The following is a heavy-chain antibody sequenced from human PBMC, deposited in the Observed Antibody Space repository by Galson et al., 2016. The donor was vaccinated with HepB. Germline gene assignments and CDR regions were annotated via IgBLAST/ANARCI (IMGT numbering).Heavy chain of an antibody. CDR3: IRVPSPRDYYYGMDV. V-gene: IGHV3-49*04. J-gene: IGHJ6*02. Sequence: SLRLSCAASGFTFGDYAMSWVRQAPGKGLEWVGFIRSKVYGVTTEYAASVKGRFTISRDDSKSIANLQMNSLKTEDTAVYYCIRVPSPRDYYYGMDVWGQGTTVTVSS. CDR2: IRSKVYGVTT. CDR1: GFTFGDYA.